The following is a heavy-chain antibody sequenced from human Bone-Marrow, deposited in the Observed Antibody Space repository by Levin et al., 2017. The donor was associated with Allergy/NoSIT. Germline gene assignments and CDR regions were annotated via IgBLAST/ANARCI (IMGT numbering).Heavy chain of an antibody. J-gene: IGHJ5*02. CDR2: ISSSSSYI. D-gene: IGHD6-13*01. CDR3: ARGHGSSSCHP. Sequence: ASVKVSCAASGFTFSSYSMNWVRQAPGKGLEWVSSISSSSSYIYYADSVKGRFTISRDNAKNSLYLQMNSLRAEDTAVYYCARGHGSSSCHPWGQGTLVTVSS. V-gene: IGHV3-21*01. CDR1: GFTFSSYS.